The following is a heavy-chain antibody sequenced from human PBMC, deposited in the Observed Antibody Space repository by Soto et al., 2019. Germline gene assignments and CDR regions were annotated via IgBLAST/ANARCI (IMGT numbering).Heavy chain of an antibody. J-gene: IGHJ4*02. CDR2: VSYDEITK. D-gene: IGHD5-18*01. CDR3: AYPLGVLRRAMAQYSDY. CDR1: GFTFSSYG. V-gene: IGHV3-30*03. Sequence: GGSLRLSCAPSGFTFSSYGMNWVRQAPGKGLEWVAVVSYDEITKYYADSVKGRFTISRDNSKNTVYLQMNSLRPEDTALYYFAYPLGVLRRAMAQYSDYWGRGTLVTVSS.